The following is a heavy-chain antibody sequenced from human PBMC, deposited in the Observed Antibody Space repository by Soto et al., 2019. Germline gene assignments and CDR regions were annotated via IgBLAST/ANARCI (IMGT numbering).Heavy chain of an antibody. D-gene: IGHD6-13*01. CDR3: ASSHAGAHITAAVH. CDR2: IYHSGST. Sequence: NPSETLSLTCIVSGGSISSGGYYWTWIRQHPGKGLEWIGSIYHSGSTYYNPSLKSRVTISVDRSKNQFSLKLSSVTAADTAVYYCASSHAGAHITAAVHWGKGTLVTVS. J-gene: IGHJ4*02. V-gene: IGHV4-39*07. CDR1: GGSISSGGYY.